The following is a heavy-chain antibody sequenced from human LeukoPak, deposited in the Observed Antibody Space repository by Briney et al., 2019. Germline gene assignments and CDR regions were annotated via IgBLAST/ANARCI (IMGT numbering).Heavy chain of an antibody. J-gene: IGHJ4*02. V-gene: IGHV1-2*02. CDR2: INPNSGGT. CDR3: ARAGTRYTSSWYAPDY. CDR1: GYTFTGYY. Sequence: GASVKVSCKASGYTFTGYYMHWVRQAPGQGLEWMGWINPNSGGTNYAQKFQGRVTMTRDASISTAYMKLSRLRSDDAAVFYCARAGTRYTSSWYAPDYWGQGTLVTVSS. D-gene: IGHD6-13*01.